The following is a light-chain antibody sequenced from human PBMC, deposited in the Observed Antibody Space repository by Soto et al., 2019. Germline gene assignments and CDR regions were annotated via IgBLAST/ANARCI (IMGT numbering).Light chain of an antibody. CDR1: QSVPSNF. CDR2: DTS. J-gene: IGKJ1*01. CDR3: QQYDSSWT. V-gene: IGKV3-20*01. Sequence: EIVLTQSPGTLSLSPGERATLSCRASQSVPSNFLAWHQQKPGQPPILLIYDTSRRATGIPDRFSGSGSGTDFTLTISRLEPEDVAVYYCQQYDSSWTFGQGTKVEIK.